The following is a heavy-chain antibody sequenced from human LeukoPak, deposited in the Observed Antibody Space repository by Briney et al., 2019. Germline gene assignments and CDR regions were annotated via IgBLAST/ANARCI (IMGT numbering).Heavy chain of an antibody. CDR2: ISSSSSYI. J-gene: IGHJ4*02. CDR1: GFTFSSYS. Sequence: PGGSLRLSCAASGFTFSSYSMNWVRQAPGKGLEWVSSISSSSSYIYYADSVKGRFTISRDDAKNSLYLQMNSLRAEDTAVYYCARAPIPGRITMVRGVRPSYYFDYWGQGTLVTVSS. V-gene: IGHV3-21*04. CDR3: ARAPIPGRITMVRGVRPSYYFDY. D-gene: IGHD3-10*01.